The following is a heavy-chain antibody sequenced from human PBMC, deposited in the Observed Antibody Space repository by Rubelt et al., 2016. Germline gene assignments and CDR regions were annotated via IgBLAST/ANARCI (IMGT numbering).Heavy chain of an antibody. CDR1: GFTFSSYS. J-gene: IGHJ3*02. D-gene: IGHD6-13*01. Sequence: EVQLVESGGGLVQPGGSLRLSCAASGFTFSSYSMNWVRQAPGKGLEWVANIKQDGSEEYYVDSVKGRITTARDNAKNSLYLQMNSLRAEDTAVYYCARDLGSDSSSFGAFDIWGQGTMVTVSS. V-gene: IGHV3-7*03. CDR2: IKQDGSEE. CDR3: ARDLGSDSSSFGAFDI.